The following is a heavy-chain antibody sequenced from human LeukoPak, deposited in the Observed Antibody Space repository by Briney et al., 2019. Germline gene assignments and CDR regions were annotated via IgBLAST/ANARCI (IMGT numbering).Heavy chain of an antibody. CDR3: ARDLGFGYFDY. J-gene: IGHJ4*02. CDR1: GGSISSYY. CDR2: IYYSGNT. D-gene: IGHD3-16*01. V-gene: IGHV4-59*01. Sequence: SETLSLTCTVSGGSISSYYWSWIRQPPGKGQEWIGDIYYSGNTNYNPSLKSRVTISVDTSKNQFSLKLSSVAAADTAVYYCARDLGFGYFDYWGQGTLVTVSS.